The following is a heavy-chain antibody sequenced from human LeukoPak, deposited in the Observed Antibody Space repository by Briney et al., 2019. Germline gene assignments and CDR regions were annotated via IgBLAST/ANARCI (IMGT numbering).Heavy chain of an antibody. D-gene: IGHD4-23*01. CDR3: ARLWIRWPPLSPWFDP. CDR2: IYYSGST. J-gene: IGHJ5*02. V-gene: IGHV4-39*01. CDR1: GGSISSSSYY. Sequence: SETLSLTCPVSGGSISSSSYYWGWIRQPPGQGLEWIGSIYYSGSTYYNPSLKSRVTISVDTSKNQFSLKLSSVTAADTAVYYCARLWIRWPPLSPWFDPWGQGTLVTVSS.